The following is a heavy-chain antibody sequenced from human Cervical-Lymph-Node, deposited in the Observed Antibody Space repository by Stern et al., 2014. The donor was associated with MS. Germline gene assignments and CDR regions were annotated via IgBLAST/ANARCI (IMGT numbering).Heavy chain of an antibody. CDR2: IYTDGST. CDR3: ARAIFGVNTAAMAPDAFDS. V-gene: IGHV3-53*01. CDR1: GFIVSKNY. Sequence: VQLVQSGGGLIQPGGSLRLSCAAPGFIVSKNYMSWVRQAPGKGLEWVSLIYTDGSTSCAGSVKGRFTISRDSSKNKLFLQMNSLRAEDTAMYYCARAIFGVNTAAMAPDAFDSWGQGTMVTVSS. D-gene: IGHD3-3*01. J-gene: IGHJ3*01.